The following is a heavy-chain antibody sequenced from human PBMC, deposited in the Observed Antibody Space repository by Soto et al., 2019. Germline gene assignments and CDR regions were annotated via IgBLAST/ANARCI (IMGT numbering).Heavy chain of an antibody. CDR3: AKDHYYDFWSGIDY. J-gene: IGHJ4*02. Sequence: GGSLRLSCAVSGFNFSIFGMHWVRQAPGKGPEWVAVISNDGSHKYYAESVKGRFTISRDNSKSTQYLQMDSLRAEDTAIYFCAKDHYYDFWSGIDYWGQGTLVTVSS. CDR2: ISNDGSHK. V-gene: IGHV3-30*18. CDR1: GFNFSIFG. D-gene: IGHD3-3*01.